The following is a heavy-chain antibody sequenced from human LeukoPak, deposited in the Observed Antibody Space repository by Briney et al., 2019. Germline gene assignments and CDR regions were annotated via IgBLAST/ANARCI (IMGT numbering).Heavy chain of an antibody. J-gene: IGHJ4*02. CDR3: TRGVTSHFDY. V-gene: IGHV3-23*01. D-gene: IGHD5-18*01. CDR2: VSGSGGST. Sequence: PGGSLRLSCAASGFTFSSYAMSWVRQAPGKWLEWVSTVSGSGGSTDYGDSVKGRFTISRGNSKNTLYLQMSSLRAEDTAVYYCTRGVTSHFDYWGQGTLVTVSS. CDR1: GFTFSSYA.